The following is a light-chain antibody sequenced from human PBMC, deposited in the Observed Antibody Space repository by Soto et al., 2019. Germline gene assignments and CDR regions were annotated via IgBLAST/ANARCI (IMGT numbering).Light chain of an antibody. Sequence: TQSPATLSVSPGERATLSCRASQSVSSNLAWYQQKPGQAPRLLIYGASTRATGIPARFSGSGSGTEFTLTISRLQSEDFAVYYCQQYNNWPPWTVGQGTKVDIK. CDR1: QSVSSN. CDR3: QQYNNWPPWT. V-gene: IGKV3-15*01. J-gene: IGKJ1*01. CDR2: GAS.